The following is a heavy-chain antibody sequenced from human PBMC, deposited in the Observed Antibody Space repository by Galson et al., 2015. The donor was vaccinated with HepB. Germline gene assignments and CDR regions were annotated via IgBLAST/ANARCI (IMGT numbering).Heavy chain of an antibody. CDR3: ARDGSHYDVDY. Sequence: SLRLSCAASGFTVSNNYMSWVRQVAGKGLEWVAFISSGGGRKDYADSVRGRFSISRDDSRDILYLQMNSLGVDDAARYYCARDGSHYDVDYWGQGTLVTVFS. CDR1: GFTVSNNY. D-gene: IGHD1-26*01. V-gene: IGHV3-33*08. J-gene: IGHJ4*02. CDR2: ISSGGGRK.